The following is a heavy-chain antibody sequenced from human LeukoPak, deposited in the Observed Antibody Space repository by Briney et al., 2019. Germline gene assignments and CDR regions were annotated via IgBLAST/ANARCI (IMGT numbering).Heavy chain of an antibody. CDR1: GFTFSSYA. CDR2: ISGSGGST. J-gene: IGHJ4*02. D-gene: IGHD6-19*01. CDR3: AKGRAVAGEFDY. V-gene: IGHV3-23*01. Sequence: GGSLRLSCAASGFTFSSYAMSWVRQAPGKGLEWVSAISGSGGSTYYADSVKGRFTISRDNSKNTLHLQMNSLRAEDTAVYYCAKGRAVAGEFDYWGQGTLVTVSS.